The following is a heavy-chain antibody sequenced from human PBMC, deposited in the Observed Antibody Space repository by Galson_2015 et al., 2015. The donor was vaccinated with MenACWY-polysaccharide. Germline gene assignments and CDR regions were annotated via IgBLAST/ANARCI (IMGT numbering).Heavy chain of an antibody. CDR1: GFTFSSYS. D-gene: IGHD3/OR15-3a*01. J-gene: IGHJ4*02. V-gene: IGHV3-23*01. Sequence: SLRLSCAASGFTFSSYSMAWVRQAPGKGLEWVSIISPSGDITVYADSVKGRFTISRDNSQSTLYLQMNSLGAEDTAVYFCAKKYSGTRYDAFDSWGQGTLVTVSS. CDR2: ISPSGDIT. CDR3: AKKYSGTRYDAFDS.